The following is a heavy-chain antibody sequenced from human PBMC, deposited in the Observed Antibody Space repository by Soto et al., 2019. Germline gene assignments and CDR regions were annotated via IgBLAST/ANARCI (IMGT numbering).Heavy chain of an antibody. V-gene: IGHV3-48*04. Sequence: GGSLRLSCAASGFTFSSYSMNWVRQAPGKGLEWVSYISSSGSTIYYADSVKGRFTISRDNAKNSLYLQMNSLRAEDTAVYYCARDLGTYYDILTGYLSPWFDPWGQGALVTAPQ. CDR1: GFTFSSYS. D-gene: IGHD3-9*01. CDR3: ARDLGTYYDILTGYLSPWFDP. J-gene: IGHJ5*02. CDR2: ISSSGSTI.